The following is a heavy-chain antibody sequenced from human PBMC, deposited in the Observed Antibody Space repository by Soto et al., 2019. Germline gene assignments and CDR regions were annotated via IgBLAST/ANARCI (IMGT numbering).Heavy chain of an antibody. CDR1: GFTFSSYG. D-gene: IGHD3-22*01. Sequence: GGSLRLSCAASGFTFSSYGMHWVRQAPGKGLEWVAVIWYDGSNKYYADSVKGRFTISRDNSKNTLYLQMNSLRAEDTAVYYCAKDYMIVVVISPDAFDIWGQGTMVTVSS. J-gene: IGHJ3*02. CDR3: AKDYMIVVVISPDAFDI. CDR2: IWYDGSNK. V-gene: IGHV3-33*06.